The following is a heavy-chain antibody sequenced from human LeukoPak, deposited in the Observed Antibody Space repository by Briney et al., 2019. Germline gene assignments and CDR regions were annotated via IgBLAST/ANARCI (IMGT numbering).Heavy chain of an antibody. CDR1: GFTFSSYA. V-gene: IGHV3-30-3*01. CDR3: ARDSIVVVTDAFDI. J-gene: IGHJ3*02. D-gene: IGHD2-21*02. Sequence: PGRSLRLSCAASGFTFSSYAMHWVRQAPGKGLEWVAVISYDGSNKYYADSVKGRFTISRDNSKNTLYLQMNSLRAEDTAVYYCARDSIVVVTDAFDIWGQGTMVTVSS. CDR2: ISYDGSNK.